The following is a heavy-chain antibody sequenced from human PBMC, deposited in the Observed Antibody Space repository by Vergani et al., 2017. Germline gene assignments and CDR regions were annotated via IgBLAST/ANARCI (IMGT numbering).Heavy chain of an antibody. Sequence: QVQLVQSGAEVKKPGASVKVSCKASGYTFTGYYMHWVRQAPGQGLEWMGWINPNSGGTNYAQKFQGWVTMTRDTSISTAYMELSRLRSDDTAVYYCARALGGIVVVPAATHYGMDVWGQGTTVTVSS. V-gene: IGHV1-2*04. CDR2: INPNSGGT. J-gene: IGHJ6*02. CDR1: GYTFTGYY. CDR3: ARALGGIVVVPAATHYGMDV. D-gene: IGHD2-2*01.